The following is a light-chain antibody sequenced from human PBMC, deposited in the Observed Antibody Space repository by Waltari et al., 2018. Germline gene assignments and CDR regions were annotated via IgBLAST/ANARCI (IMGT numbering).Light chain of an antibody. CDR1: QSVRGS. V-gene: IGKV3-20*01. CDR2: GVS. CDR3: QHYVRLPAT. J-gene: IGKJ1*01. Sequence: EIVLTQSPGTLSLSPGERATLSCRASQSVRGSLAWYQQKAGQAPSLLIYGVSRRATGIPGRFSGSGSGTDFSLTISRLEPEDFAVYYCQHYVRLPATFGQGTKVEIK.